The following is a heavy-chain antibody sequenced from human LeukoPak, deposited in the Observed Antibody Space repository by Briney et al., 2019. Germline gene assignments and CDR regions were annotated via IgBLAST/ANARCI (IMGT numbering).Heavy chain of an antibody. CDR2: ISGYNGNT. D-gene: IGHD6-19*01. J-gene: IGHJ4*02. Sequence: GASVTVSCKASGYTFTSYGISWVRQAPGQGLEWMGWISGYNGNTNYAQKLQGRVTMTTDTSTSTVYMELRSLRSDDTAVYYCARAKTGQVTGTYYFDYWGQGTLVSVSS. CDR3: ARAKTGQVTGTYYFDY. CDR1: GYTFTSYG. V-gene: IGHV1-18*01.